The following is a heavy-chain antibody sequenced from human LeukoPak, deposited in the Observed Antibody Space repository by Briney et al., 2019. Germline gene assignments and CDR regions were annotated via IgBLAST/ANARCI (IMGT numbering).Heavy chain of an antibody. J-gene: IGHJ4*02. CDR3: ARERVQVVPAAEFDY. CDR1: GFTFSSYS. D-gene: IGHD2-2*01. CDR2: ISSSSSTI. Sequence: GGSLRLSCAASGFTFSSYSMNWVRQAPGKGLECVSYISSSSSTIYYADFVKGRFTISRDNAKNSLYLQMNSLRAEDTAVYYCARERVQVVPAAEFDYWGQGTLVTVSS. V-gene: IGHV3-48*04.